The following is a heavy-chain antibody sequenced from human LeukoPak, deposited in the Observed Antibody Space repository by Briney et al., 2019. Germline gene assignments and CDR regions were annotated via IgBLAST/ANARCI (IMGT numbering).Heavy chain of an antibody. CDR1: GLTFSNYP. CDR2: ISNDGTIK. J-gene: IGHJ4*02. Sequence: PGGSLRLSCTVSGLTFSNYPMHWVRQAPGEGLEWVSNISNDGTIKYYVESVKGRFTISRDNSQNTLYLQMNSLRVDDTAVYYCVSGCSSTSCYSEGTDYWGQGTLVTVSS. CDR3: VSGCSSTSCYSEGTDY. D-gene: IGHD2-2*01. V-gene: IGHV3-30-3*01.